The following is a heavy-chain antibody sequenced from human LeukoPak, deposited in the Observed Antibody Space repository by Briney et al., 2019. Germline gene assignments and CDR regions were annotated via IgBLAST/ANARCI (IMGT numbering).Heavy chain of an antibody. Sequence: SETLSLTCSVSGYSIRSGYYWGWIRQPPGKGLEWIGSIYHSGNTYYNPSLKSRVTISVDTSKNQFSLKLSSVTAADTAVYYCARDTGSGSYYHYWGQGTLVTVSS. CDR1: GYSIRSGYY. J-gene: IGHJ4*02. CDR3: ARDTGSGSYYHY. CDR2: IYHSGNT. D-gene: IGHD3-10*01. V-gene: IGHV4-38-2*02.